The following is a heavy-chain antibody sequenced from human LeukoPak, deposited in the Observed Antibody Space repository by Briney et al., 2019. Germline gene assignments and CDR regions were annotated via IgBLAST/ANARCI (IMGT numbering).Heavy chain of an antibody. Sequence: PSQTLSLTCTVSGGSISSGGYFWGWIRQPPGKGLEYIGYIYHSGSTYYNPSLKSRVTISEDWSKNQISMQLTSVTAADAAVYYCARGTWSGYHFDYWGQGSLVTVSS. J-gene: IGHJ4*02. CDR2: IYHSGST. CDR3: ARGTWSGYHFDY. V-gene: IGHV4-30-2*01. D-gene: IGHD3-3*01. CDR1: GGSISSGGYF.